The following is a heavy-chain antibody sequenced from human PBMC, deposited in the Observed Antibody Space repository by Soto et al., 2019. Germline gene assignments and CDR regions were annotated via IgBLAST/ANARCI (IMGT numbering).Heavy chain of an antibody. Sequence: EVQLVESGGGLVQPGGSLRLSCAASGFTFSAYWMHWVRQAPGKGLEWVSRIRYDGVGANYADSVQSRFSISRDNVKQMLYLEMNSLRPDDTAVYYCTRVGATWMDVWGQGTKVTVS. CDR3: TRVGATWMDV. V-gene: IGHV3-74*01. CDR2: IRYDGVGA. J-gene: IGHJ6*02. CDR1: GFTFSAYW. D-gene: IGHD1-26*01.